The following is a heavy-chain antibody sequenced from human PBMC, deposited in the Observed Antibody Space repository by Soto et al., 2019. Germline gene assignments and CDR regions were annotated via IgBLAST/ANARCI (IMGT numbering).Heavy chain of an antibody. CDR2: ISSGGLT. V-gene: IGHV3-21*01. Sequence: EVQLVESGGGLVKPGGSLRLSCAASGFSFGSYSMSWVRQAPGKGLEWVSSISSGGLTYYTYSMKGRFTISRDTSRSSLYLQMDGLRGEDTAVYFCARGGGDYYAEDYWGQGTLVTVSS. D-gene: IGHD1-26*01. CDR1: GFSFGSYS. J-gene: IGHJ4*02. CDR3: ARGGGDYYAEDY.